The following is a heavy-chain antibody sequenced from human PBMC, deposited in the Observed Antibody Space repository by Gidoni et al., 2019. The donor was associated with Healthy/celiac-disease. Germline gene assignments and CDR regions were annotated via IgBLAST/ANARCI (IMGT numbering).Heavy chain of an antibody. V-gene: IGHV5-51*01. J-gene: IGHJ3*02. D-gene: IGHD2-21*02. CDR2: IYPGDSDT. Sequence: EVQLVQSGAEVKKHGESLKISCKGSGYSFTSYWIGWVRQMPGKGLEWMGIIYPGDSDTRYSPSFQGQVTISADKSISTAYLQWSSLKASDTAMYYCARFPLQTEGSVVVTATHAFDIWGQGTMVTVSS. CDR3: ARFPLQTEGSVVVTATHAFDI. CDR1: GYSFTSYW.